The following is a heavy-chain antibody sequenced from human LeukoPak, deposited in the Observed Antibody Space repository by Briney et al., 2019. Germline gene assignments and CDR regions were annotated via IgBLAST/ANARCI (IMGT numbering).Heavy chain of an antibody. CDR2: ISSSSTTI. CDR1: GFTFSSYS. V-gene: IGHV3-48*02. CDR3: ARGSVGEF. Sequence: PGGSLRLSCAASGFTFSSYSMKWVRQAPGKGLEWVSHISSSSTTIHYADSVKGRFTISRDNAKNSLYLQMISLRDEDTAVYYCARGSVGEFWGQGTLVTVSS. J-gene: IGHJ4*02. D-gene: IGHD3-16*01.